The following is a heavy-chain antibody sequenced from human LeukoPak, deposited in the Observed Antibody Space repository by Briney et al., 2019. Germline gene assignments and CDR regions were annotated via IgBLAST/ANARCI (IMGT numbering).Heavy chain of an antibody. J-gene: IGHJ4*02. CDR2: IYTSGST. D-gene: IGHD6-13*01. CDR3: ARGPYSSSLGGIDY. Sequence: KSSETLSLTCTVSGGSISSYYWSWIRQPAGKGLEWIGRIYTSGSTNYNPSLKSRVTMSVDTSKNQFSLKLSSVTAADTAVYYCARGPYSSSLGGIDYWGQGTLVTVSS. V-gene: IGHV4-4*07. CDR1: GGSISSYY.